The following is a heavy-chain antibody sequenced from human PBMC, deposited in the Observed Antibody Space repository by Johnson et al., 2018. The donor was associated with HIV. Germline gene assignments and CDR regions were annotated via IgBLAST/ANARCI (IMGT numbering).Heavy chain of an antibody. V-gene: IGHV3-49*03. CDR2: IRSKAYGGTE. Sequence: VQLVESGGGLVQPGRSLRLSCTGSGFTFGDYAMSWFRQAPGKGLEWVGFIRSKAYGGTEEYAASLKDRFSISREDSKNIAYLQMNGLKNEDTAVYYCTRFRPGDGCDIWGQGTVVTVSS. CDR1: GFTFGDYA. J-gene: IGHJ3*02. CDR3: TRFRPGDGCDI. D-gene: IGHD3-10*01.